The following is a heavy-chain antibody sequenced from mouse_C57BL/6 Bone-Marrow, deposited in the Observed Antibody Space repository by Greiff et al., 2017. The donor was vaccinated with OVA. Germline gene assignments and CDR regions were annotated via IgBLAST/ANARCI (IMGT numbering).Heavy chain of an antibody. D-gene: IGHD1-1*01. Sequence: VQLQQPGAELVKPGASVKLSCKASGYTFTSYWMHWVKQRPGQGLEWIGMIHPNSGSTNYNEKFKSKATLTVDKSSSTAYMQLSSLTSEDSAVYYCAREEVYYGSSSDWYFDVWGTGTTVTVSS. CDR2: IHPNSGST. CDR1: GYTFTSYW. CDR3: AREEVYYGSSSDWYFDV. J-gene: IGHJ1*03. V-gene: IGHV1-64*01.